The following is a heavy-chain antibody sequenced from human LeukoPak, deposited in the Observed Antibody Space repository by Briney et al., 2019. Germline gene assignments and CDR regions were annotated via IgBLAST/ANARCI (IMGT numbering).Heavy chain of an antibody. CDR2: IKSKRDGGTT. Sequence: GGSLRLSCAVSGFTFSNGWMSWVRQAPGKGLEWVGRIKSKRDGGTTDYAAPVNGRFTISRDDSKNTLYLQMNSLKTEDTAVYYCTTEYYYDSSGLFDYRGQGTLVTVSS. CDR3: TTEYYYDSSGLFDY. J-gene: IGHJ4*02. D-gene: IGHD3-22*01. CDR1: GFTFSNGW. V-gene: IGHV3-15*01.